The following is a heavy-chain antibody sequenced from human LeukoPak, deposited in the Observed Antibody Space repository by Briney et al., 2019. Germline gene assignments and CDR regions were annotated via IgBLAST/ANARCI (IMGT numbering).Heavy chain of an antibody. Sequence: SETLSLTCAVYGGSFSGYYWSWIRQPPGKGLEWIGEINHSGSTNYNPSLKSRVTISVDTSKNQFSLKLSSVTAADTAVYYCARGRKPYYYGSGSYPKGAYFDYWGQGTLVTVSS. V-gene: IGHV4-34*01. CDR2: INHSGST. D-gene: IGHD3-10*01. CDR3: ARGRKPYYYGSGSYPKGAYFDY. J-gene: IGHJ4*02. CDR1: GGSFSGYY.